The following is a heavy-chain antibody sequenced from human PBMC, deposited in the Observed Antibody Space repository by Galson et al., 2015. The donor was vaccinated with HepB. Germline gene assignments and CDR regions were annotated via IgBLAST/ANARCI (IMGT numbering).Heavy chain of an antibody. CDR3: ARESVSTPFDY. J-gene: IGHJ4*02. CDR1: GGTFSSYA. CDR2: IIPILGIA. D-gene: IGHD4-17*01. V-gene: IGHV1-69*04. Sequence: SCKASGGTFSSYAISWVRQAPGQGLEWMGRIIPILGIANYAQKFQGRVTITADKSTSTAYMELSSLRSEDTAVYYCARESVSTPFDYWGQGTLVTVSS.